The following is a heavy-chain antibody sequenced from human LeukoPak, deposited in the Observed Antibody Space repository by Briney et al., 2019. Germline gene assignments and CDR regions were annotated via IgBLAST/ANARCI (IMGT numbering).Heavy chain of an antibody. CDR3: ARVGATYYYDSSGYYFDY. V-gene: IGHV1-69*05. Sequence: SVKVSCKASGGTFSSYAISWVRQTPGQGLEWMGGIIPIFGTANYAQKFQGRVTITTDESTSTAYMELSSLRSEDTAVYYCARVGATYYYDSSGYYFDYWGQGTLVTVSS. D-gene: IGHD3-22*01. CDR1: GGTFSSYA. J-gene: IGHJ4*02. CDR2: IIPIFGTA.